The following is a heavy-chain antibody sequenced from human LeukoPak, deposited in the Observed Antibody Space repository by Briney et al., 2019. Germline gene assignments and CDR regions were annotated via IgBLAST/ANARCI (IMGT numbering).Heavy chain of an antibody. D-gene: IGHD2/OR15-2a*01. V-gene: IGHV3-11*04. J-gene: IGHJ4*02. CDR3: ARDGPLSGGDFDY. Sequence: PGGSLRLSCAASGPTFSDYYMSWIRQAPGKALEWVSYISGSGSTIYYADSVKGRFTISRDNAKNSLYLQMNSLRAEDTAVYYCARDGPLSGGDFDYWGQGTLVTVAS. CDR1: GPTFSDYY. CDR2: ISGSGSTI.